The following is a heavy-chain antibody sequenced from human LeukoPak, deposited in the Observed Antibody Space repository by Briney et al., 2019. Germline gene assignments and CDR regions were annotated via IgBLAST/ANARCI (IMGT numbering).Heavy chain of an antibody. CDR3: ARDIGSSASY. CDR1: GFTFSSYS. V-gene: IGHV3-48*01. CDR2: ISSSSSTV. J-gene: IGHJ4*02. Sequence: GGSLRLSCAASGFTFSSYSMNWVRQAPGKGLEWVSYISSSSSTVYYADSVKGRFTFSRDNSKNTLYLQMNSLRAEDTAVYYCARDIGSSASYWGQGTLVTVSS. D-gene: IGHD1-26*01.